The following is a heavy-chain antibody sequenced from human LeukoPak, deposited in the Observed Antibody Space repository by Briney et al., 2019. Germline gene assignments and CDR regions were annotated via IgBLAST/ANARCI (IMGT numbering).Heavy chain of an antibody. D-gene: IGHD5-18*01. CDR2: INHSGST. CDR1: GGSFSGYY. J-gene: IGHJ6*02. V-gene: IGHV4-34*01. CDR3: ARGGGGRVGGYSYGYYYYGMDV. Sequence: SETLSLTCAVYGGSFSGYYWSWIRQPPGKGLEWIGEINHSGSTNYNPSLKSRVTISVDTSKNQFSLKLSSVTAADTAVYYCARGGGGRVGGYSYGYYYYGMDVWGQGTTVTVSS.